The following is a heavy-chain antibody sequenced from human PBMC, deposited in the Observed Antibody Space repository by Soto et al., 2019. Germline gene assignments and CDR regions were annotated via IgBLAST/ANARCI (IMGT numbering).Heavy chain of an antibody. V-gene: IGHV3-30*18. CDR3: AKALGELSPESYDH. J-gene: IGHJ4*02. CDR1: GFTFSSYG. D-gene: IGHD3-16*02. Sequence: QVQLVESGGGVVQPGRSLRLSCAASGFTFSSYGMHWVRHAPGKGLEWVAIISYDGSNQYYADSVKGRFTISRDNSKNSLYLQMNSLRAEDTAVYYCAKALGELSPESYDHWGQGVLVTVSS. CDR2: ISYDGSNQ.